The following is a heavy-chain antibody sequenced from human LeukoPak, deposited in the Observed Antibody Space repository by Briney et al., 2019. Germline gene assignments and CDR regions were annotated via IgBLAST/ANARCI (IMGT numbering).Heavy chain of an antibody. CDR2: INSDGSST. V-gene: IGHV3-74*01. D-gene: IGHD3-22*01. J-gene: IGHJ4*02. CDR3: ARGSGGGMIVVVYFDY. Sequence: GSLRLPCAASGFPFSSYWMHWVRQAPGKGLVWVSRINSDGSSTPYADPVKDRFTISRDNAKNSLHPQMNSLRAEDTAVYYCARGSGGGMIVVVYFDYWGQGTLVTVSS. CDR1: GFPFSSYW.